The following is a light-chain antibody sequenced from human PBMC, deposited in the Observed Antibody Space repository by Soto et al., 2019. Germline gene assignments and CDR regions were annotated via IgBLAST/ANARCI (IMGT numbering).Light chain of an antibody. CDR2: GAS. Sequence: DIQMTQSPSSLSASVGDRVTITCRTSQSISTYLNWYQQKPGKAPNLLIYGASSLQSGVPSRFSGSGSGTDFTLTISSLQPEDFATYYCQQSYSTPWTFGQVTRVEIK. V-gene: IGKV1-39*01. J-gene: IGKJ1*01. CDR3: QQSYSTPWT. CDR1: QSISTY.